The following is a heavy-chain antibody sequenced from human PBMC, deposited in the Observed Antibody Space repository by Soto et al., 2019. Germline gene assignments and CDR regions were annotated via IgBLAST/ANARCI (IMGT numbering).Heavy chain of an antibody. J-gene: IGHJ5*02. Sequence: TLSLTCGVSGGTVASSHWWSWVRQSPGGGLEWIGNVYYTGDTNFNPSLQSRVTISVDKSNNQFSLRLNSLTAADTAVYFCAREIVTAGGNNYFDPWGPGTLVTVSS. CDR3: AREIVTAGGNNYFDP. D-gene: IGHD2-21*02. CDR1: GGTVASSHW. CDR2: VYYTGDT. V-gene: IGHV4-4*01.